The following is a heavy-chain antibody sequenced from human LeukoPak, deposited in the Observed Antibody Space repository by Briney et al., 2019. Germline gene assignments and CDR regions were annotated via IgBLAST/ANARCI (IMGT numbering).Heavy chain of an antibody. CDR3: ARGLRIGVAGMRNDY. Sequence: SETLSLTCAVYGGSFSGYYWSWIRQPPGKGLEWIGEINHSGSTNYNPSLKSRVTISVDTSKNQFSLKLSSVTAADTAVYYCARGLRIGVAGMRNDYWGQGTLVTVSS. J-gene: IGHJ4*02. V-gene: IGHV4-34*01. CDR1: GGSFSGYY. CDR2: INHSGST. D-gene: IGHD6-19*01.